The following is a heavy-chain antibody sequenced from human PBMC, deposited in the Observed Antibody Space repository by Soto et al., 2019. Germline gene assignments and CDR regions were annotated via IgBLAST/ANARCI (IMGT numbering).Heavy chain of an antibody. V-gene: IGHV4-59*01. CDR2: IHNSGST. CDR3: ARGSGWYYY. D-gene: IGHD6-19*01. J-gene: IGHJ4*01. Sequence: QVQLQESGPGLVKPSETLSLTCTVSGGSISNYYWSWIRQPPGKGLEWIGYIHNSGSTNYNPSLKSRITISVDTSKNQLSLKVSSVTAADTSVYYCARGSGWYYYWGHGTLVTVSS. CDR1: GGSISNYY.